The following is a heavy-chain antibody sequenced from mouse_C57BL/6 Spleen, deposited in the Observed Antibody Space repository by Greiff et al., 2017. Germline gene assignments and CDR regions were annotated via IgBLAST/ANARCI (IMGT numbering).Heavy chain of an antibody. Sequence: LVESGPELVKPGASVKISCKASGYAFSSSWMNWVKQRPGKGLEWIGRIYPGDGDTNYNGKFKGKATLTADKSSSTAYMQLSSLTSEDSAVYFCARGNYDYDGFAYWGQGTLVTVSA. J-gene: IGHJ3*01. V-gene: IGHV1-82*01. CDR2: IYPGDGDT. D-gene: IGHD2-4*01. CDR3: ARGNYDYDGFAY. CDR1: GYAFSSSW.